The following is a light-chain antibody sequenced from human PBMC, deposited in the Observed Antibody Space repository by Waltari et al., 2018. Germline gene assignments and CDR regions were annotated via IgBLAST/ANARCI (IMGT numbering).Light chain of an antibody. Sequence: QSVLTQPPSVSAAPGQRVTISCSGGSSTIGNNYVSWYRQFPGTAPKLLNYENTERPSGIPGRFSGSKSGTSATLDITGLQAGDEADYYCGTWDSSLSGAVFGGGTHLTVL. CDR2: ENT. V-gene: IGLV1-51*02. CDR1: SSTIGNNY. CDR3: GTWDSSLSGAV. J-gene: IGLJ7*01.